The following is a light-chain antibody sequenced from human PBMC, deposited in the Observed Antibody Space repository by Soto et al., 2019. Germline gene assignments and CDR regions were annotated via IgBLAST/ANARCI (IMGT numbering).Light chain of an antibody. J-gene: IGKJ1*01. CDR2: SGS. CDR1: HSVSSS. Sequence: EMVITQSPATLSVSPGERTTLSCWASHSVSSSLAWYQHKPGQAPRLLIYSGSIRATGIPARFSGSGSGTNFTLTISSLQSEDFAIYYCHQYNNWPRTFGQGTKVDIK. V-gene: IGKV3-15*01. CDR3: HQYNNWPRT.